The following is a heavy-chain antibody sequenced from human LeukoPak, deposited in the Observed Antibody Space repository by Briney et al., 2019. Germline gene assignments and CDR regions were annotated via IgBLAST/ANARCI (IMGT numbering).Heavy chain of an antibody. D-gene: IGHD2-2*02. CDR3: ARSQGLYGAADY. J-gene: IGHJ4*02. Sequence: PGESLKISCKASGYTLSDYWIGWVRQMPGQGLEWMGIVYPGDSDTGYSPSSQGHVTISADKSINTAYLQWSGLQASDNAIYLCARSQGLYGAADYWGQGTLV. CDR1: GYTLSDYW. V-gene: IGHV5-51*01. CDR2: VYPGDSDT.